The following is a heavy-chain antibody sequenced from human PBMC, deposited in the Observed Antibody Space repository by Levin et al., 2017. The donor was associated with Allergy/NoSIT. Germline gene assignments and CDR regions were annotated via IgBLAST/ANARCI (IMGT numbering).Heavy chain of an antibody. Sequence: SQTLSLTCTVSGGSISSGDYYWSWIRQPPGKGLEWIGYIYYSGSTYYNPSLKSRVTISVDTSKNQFSLKLSSVTAADTAVYYCAREADYGDYFDYWGQGTLVTVSS. D-gene: IGHD4-17*01. J-gene: IGHJ4*02. CDR2: IYYSGST. CDR1: GGSISSGDYY. V-gene: IGHV4-30-4*01. CDR3: AREADYGDYFDY.